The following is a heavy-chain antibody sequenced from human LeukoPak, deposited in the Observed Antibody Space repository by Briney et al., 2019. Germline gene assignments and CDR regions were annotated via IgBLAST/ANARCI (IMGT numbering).Heavy chain of an antibody. Sequence: SETLSLTCTVSGGSVSSGSYYWSWIRQPPGKGLEWIGYIYYSGSTNYNPSLKSRVTLSVDTSKNQFSLKLSSVTAADTAVYYCAGHGAGRLGYSSGWLDYWGQGTLVTVSS. J-gene: IGHJ4*02. V-gene: IGHV4-61*01. CDR3: AGHGAGRLGYSSGWLDY. D-gene: IGHD6-19*01. CDR2: IYYSGST. CDR1: GGSVSSGSYY.